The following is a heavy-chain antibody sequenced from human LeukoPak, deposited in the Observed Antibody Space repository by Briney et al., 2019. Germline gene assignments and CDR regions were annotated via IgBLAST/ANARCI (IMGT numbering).Heavy chain of an antibody. V-gene: IGHV3-21*01. CDR1: GFTFSSYS. CDR2: ISSSSSYI. D-gene: IGHD5-24*01. CDR3: ASAGEERWLQFYYYYYMDV. Sequence: PGGSLRLSCAASGFTFSSYSMNWVRQAPGKGLEWVSSISSSSSYIYYADSVKGRFTISRDNAKNSLYLQMNSLRAEDTAVYYCASAGEERWLQFYYYYYMDVWGKGTTVTVSS. J-gene: IGHJ6*03.